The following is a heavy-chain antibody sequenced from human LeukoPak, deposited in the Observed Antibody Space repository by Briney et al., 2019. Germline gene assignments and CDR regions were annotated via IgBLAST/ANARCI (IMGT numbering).Heavy chain of an antibody. V-gene: IGHV1-18*01. D-gene: IGHD1-26*01. J-gene: IGHJ3*02. Sequence: ASVKVSCKASGYTFTSYGISWVRQAPGQGLEWIGWISAYNGNTNYAQKLQGRVTMTTDTSTSTAYMELRSLRSDDTAVYYCARDGVRWELPSAFDIWGQGTMVTVSS. CDR3: ARDGVRWELPSAFDI. CDR2: ISAYNGNT. CDR1: GYTFTSYG.